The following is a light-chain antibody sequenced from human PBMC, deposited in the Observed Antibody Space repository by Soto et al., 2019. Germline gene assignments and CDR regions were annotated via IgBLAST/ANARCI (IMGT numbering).Light chain of an antibody. CDR3: QQYGRSTTT. V-gene: IGKV3-20*01. J-gene: IGKJ1*01. CDR1: QSVSSRY. Sequence: EIVLTQSQGNLSVSAGERATLSCGASQSVSSRYLALYQQKLGQAPRFVIYGASSRATGIPDRFSGSVSGTDFTLTISRLQHEDFAVYYCQQYGRSTTTFGQGTKVDIK. CDR2: GAS.